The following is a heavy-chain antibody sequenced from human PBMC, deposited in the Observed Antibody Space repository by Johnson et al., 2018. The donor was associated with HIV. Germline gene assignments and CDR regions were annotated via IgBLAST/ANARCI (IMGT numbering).Heavy chain of an antibody. V-gene: IGHV3-15*01. Sequence: VQLVESGGGLVQPGGSLRLSCAASGFTFSSYWMSWVRQAPGKGLEWVGRIKSKTDGGTTDYAAPVKGRFTISRDNSKNTLYLQMNSLTVEDTAVYYCARSQLLALDVFNMWGQGTMVTVSS. CDR3: ARSQLLALDVFNM. CDR2: IKSKTDGGTT. CDR1: GFTFSSYW. J-gene: IGHJ3*02.